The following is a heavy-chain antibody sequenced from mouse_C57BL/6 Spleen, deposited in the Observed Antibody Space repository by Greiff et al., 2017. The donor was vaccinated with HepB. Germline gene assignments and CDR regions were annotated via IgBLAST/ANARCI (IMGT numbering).Heavy chain of an antibody. CDR1: GFTFSDYG. CDR2: ISSGSSTI. D-gene: IGHD1-1*01. Sequence: EVHLVESGGGLVKPGGSLKLSCAASGFTFSDYGMHWVRQAPEKGLEWVAYISSGSSTIYYADTVKGRFTISRDNAKNTLFLQMTSLRSEDTAMYYCARGSYYGSSYGAMDYWGQGTSVTVSS. J-gene: IGHJ4*01. CDR3: ARGSYYGSSYGAMDY. V-gene: IGHV5-17*01.